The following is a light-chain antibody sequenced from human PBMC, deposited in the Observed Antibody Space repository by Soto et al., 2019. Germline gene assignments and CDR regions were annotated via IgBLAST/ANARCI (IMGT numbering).Light chain of an antibody. CDR2: GAS. CDR3: QQYNNWPGWT. V-gene: IGKV3-15*01. J-gene: IGKJ1*01. Sequence: EIVMTQSPATLSVSLGERATLSCRASQSISSNLAWYQQKPGQAPRLLIYGASTRATGIPVRFSGSGSGTEFTLTISSLQSEDFAVYYCQQYNNWPGWTFGQGTKVEIK. CDR1: QSISSN.